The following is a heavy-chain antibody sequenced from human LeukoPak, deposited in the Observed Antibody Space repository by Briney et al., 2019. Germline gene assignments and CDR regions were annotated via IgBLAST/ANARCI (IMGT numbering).Heavy chain of an antibody. V-gene: IGHV3-7*03. CDR2: IKQDGSEK. J-gene: IGHJ4*02. CDR1: GFTFSSYW. D-gene: IGHD3-22*01. CDR3: AKVQRITMIVVDYLDY. Sequence: GGSLRLSCAASGFTFSSYWMSWVRQAPGKGLEWVANIKQDGSEKYYVDSVKGRFTISRDNAKNSLYLQMNSLRAEDTSVYYCAKVQRITMIVVDYLDYWGQGTLVTVSS.